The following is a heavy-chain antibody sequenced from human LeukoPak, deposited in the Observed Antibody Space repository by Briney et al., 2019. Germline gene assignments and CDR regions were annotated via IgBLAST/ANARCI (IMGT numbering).Heavy chain of an antibody. D-gene: IGHD2-2*03. CDR2: INHSGST. Sequence: SETLSLTCAVYGGSFSGYYWSWIRQPPGKGLEWIGEINHSGSTNYNPSLKSRVTISVDTPKNQFSLKLSSVTAADTAVYYWARAPGYFRSTSCYKYYYYGMDVWGQGTTVTVSS. CDR1: GGSFSGYY. CDR3: ARAPGYFRSTSCYKYYYYGMDV. J-gene: IGHJ6*02. V-gene: IGHV4-34*01.